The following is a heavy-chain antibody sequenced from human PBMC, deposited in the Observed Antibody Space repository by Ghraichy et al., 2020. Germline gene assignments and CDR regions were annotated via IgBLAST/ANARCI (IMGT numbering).Heavy chain of an antibody. CDR3: AVSMDRGVISYYYYGMDL. J-gene: IGHJ6*02. V-gene: IGHV3-7*05. CDR1: GFTFSSSW. Sequence: LSLTCAASGFTFSSSWMSWVRHVPGKGLEWVAHIKPDGSEKYYVDSVKGRFTISRDNAKNLLYLQMNSLRAEDTAVYYCAVSMDRGVISYYYYGMDLWCQGTTVTVSS. CDR2: IKPDGSEK. D-gene: IGHD3-10*01.